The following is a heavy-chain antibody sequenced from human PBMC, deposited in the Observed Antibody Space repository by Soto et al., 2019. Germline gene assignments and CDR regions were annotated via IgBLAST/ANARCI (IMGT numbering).Heavy chain of an antibody. CDR1: GFSFSSFG. CDR3: TKPSYDFWTGHYHPFDY. Sequence: QVQLVESGGGVVQPGRSLRLSCAASGFSFSSFGMHWVRQAPGKGLEWVAIIWYDGSLEYYADSVKGRFTISRDNSKNTLYLQMNSLRVEDTAVYYCTKPSYDFWTGHYHPFDYWGQGTLVTVSS. V-gene: IGHV3-33*03. J-gene: IGHJ4*02. CDR2: IWYDGSLE. D-gene: IGHD3-3*01.